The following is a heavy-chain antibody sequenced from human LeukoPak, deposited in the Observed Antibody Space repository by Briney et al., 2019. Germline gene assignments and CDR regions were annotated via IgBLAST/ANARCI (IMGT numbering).Heavy chain of an antibody. CDR2: IWYDGSNK. V-gene: IGHV3-33*01. CDR3: ARTGSSRWHGDHYYFDY. Sequence: HPGGSLRLSCAASGFTFSSYGMHWVRQAPGKGLEWVAVIWYDGSNKYYADSVKGRFTISRDNSKNTLYLQMNSLRAEDTAVYYCARTGSSRWHGDHYYFDYWGQGTLVTVSS. J-gene: IGHJ4*02. CDR1: GFTFSSYG. D-gene: IGHD6-13*01.